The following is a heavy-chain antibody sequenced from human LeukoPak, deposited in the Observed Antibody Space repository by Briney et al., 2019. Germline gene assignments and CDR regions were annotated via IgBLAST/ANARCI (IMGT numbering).Heavy chain of an antibody. J-gene: IGHJ4*02. CDR1: GFTFDDYA. Sequence: GGSLRLSCAASGFTFDDYAMHWVRQAPGKGLEWVSGISWNSGSIGYADSVKGRFTISRDNAKNSLYLQMNSLRAEDTAVYYCARVSGYDFWSGYYHGEIDYWGQGTLVTVSS. V-gene: IGHV3-9*01. CDR2: ISWNSGSI. CDR3: ARVSGYDFWSGYYHGEIDY. D-gene: IGHD3-3*01.